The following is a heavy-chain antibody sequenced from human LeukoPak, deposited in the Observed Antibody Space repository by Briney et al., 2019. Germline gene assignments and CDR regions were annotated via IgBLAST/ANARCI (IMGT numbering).Heavy chain of an antibody. CDR3: ARADWQNYYNY. CDR2: IYYSGST. V-gene: IGHV4-39*07. J-gene: IGHJ4*02. D-gene: IGHD2-21*01. CDR1: GGFYSTGSYY. Sequence: SETLSLTCSVSGGFYSTGSYYWGWIRQSPGKGLEWIGSIYYSGSTHDHPALKSRVTVSVDTSKNQFSLKLSSVTAADTAVYYCARADWQNYYNYWGQGTLVTVSS.